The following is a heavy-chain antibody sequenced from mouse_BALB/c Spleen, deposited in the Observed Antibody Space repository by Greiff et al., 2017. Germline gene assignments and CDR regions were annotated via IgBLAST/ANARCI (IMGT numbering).Heavy chain of an antibody. D-gene: IGHD1-1*01. Sequence: QVHVKQSGPGLVEPSQSLSITCTVSGFSLTSYDISWIRQTPGKGLEWLGVIWTGGGTNYNSAFMSRLSISKDNYKSQVFLKMNSLQTDDTTIYYCERDPYGDYGSRSWFAYWGQGTLVTVSA. V-gene: IGHV2-9-2*01. CDR3: ERDPYGDYGSRSWFAY. J-gene: IGHJ3*01. CDR1: GFSLTSYD. CDR2: IWTGGGT.